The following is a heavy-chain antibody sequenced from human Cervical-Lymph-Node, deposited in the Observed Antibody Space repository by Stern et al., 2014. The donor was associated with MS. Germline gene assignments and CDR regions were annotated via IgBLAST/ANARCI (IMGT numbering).Heavy chain of an antibody. CDR1: GFSFRNYY. CDR2: ISSKGDHL. D-gene: IGHD3-10*01. V-gene: IGHV3-11*01. J-gene: IGHJ4*02. Sequence: VQLEESGGGLVKPGGSLRLSCAASGFSFRNYYMSWIRQATGQGLEWVSYISSKGDHLGYAASVKGLFTISRDNAKNSLYLQMNSLRADDTAVYYCARAAGSADDYWGQGTLVTVSS. CDR3: ARAAGSADDY.